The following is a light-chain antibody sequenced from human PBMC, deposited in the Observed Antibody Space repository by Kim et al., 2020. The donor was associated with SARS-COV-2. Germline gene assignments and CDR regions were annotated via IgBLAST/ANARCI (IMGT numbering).Light chain of an antibody. CDR1: QDISDY. J-gene: IGKJ2*01. CDR3: HQYDTVPYT. Sequence: DIQMTQSPSSLSASVGDRVTITCQASQDISDYLNWYQHKPGKAPKLLIYDASNLQTGVPSRFSGSGSGTDFTFTISGLQPEDTAIYYCHQYDTVPYTFGQGTKLEI. CDR2: DAS. V-gene: IGKV1-33*01.